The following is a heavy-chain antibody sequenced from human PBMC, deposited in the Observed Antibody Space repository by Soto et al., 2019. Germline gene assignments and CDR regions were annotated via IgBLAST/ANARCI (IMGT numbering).Heavy chain of an antibody. CDR1: GFTFSSYG. CDR3: ARDQDYYGSGSYGDYYYYGMDV. Sequence: QVQLVESGGGVVQPGRSLRLSCAASGFTFSSYGMHWVRQAPGKGLEWVAVIWYDGSNKYYADSVKGRFTISRDNSKNTLYLQMNSLRAEDTAVYYCARDQDYYGSGSYGDYYYYGMDVW. V-gene: IGHV3-33*01. D-gene: IGHD3-10*01. J-gene: IGHJ6*01. CDR2: IWYDGSNK.